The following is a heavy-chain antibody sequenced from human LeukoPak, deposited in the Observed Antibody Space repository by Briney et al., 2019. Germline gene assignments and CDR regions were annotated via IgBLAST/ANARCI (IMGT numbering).Heavy chain of an antibody. CDR1: GGSISSGGYS. CDR2: IYHSGST. V-gene: IGHV4-30-2*01. CDR3: ARTAANTYYYFDY. Sequence: PSQTLSLTCAVSGGSISSGGYSWSWIRQPPGKGLEWIGYIYHSGSTYYNPSLKSRVTISVDRSKNQFSLKLSSVTAADTAVYYGARTAANTYYYFDYWGQGTLVTVSS. J-gene: IGHJ4*02. D-gene: IGHD2-2*01.